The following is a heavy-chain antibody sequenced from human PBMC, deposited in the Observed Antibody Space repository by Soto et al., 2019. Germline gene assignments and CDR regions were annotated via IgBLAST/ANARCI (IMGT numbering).Heavy chain of an antibody. CDR1: GFSVSRDY. CDR3: AGAREWRALDI. J-gene: IGHJ3*02. V-gene: IGHV3-53*02. D-gene: IGHD3-3*01. Sequence: QLVETGGGLIQPGGSLRLSCAASGFSVSRDYMHWVRQGPGKGLEWVSVIYRGGTTYYGVSVRGRFAISRDDSENTLLLQVNSLRDEGTAVCYCAGAREWRALDIWGRGTMVTVSS. CDR2: IYRGGTT.